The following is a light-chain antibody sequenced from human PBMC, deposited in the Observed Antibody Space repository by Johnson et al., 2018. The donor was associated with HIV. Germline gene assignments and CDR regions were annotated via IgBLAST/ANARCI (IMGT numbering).Light chain of an antibody. CDR3: GTWDSSLSARYV. CDR1: SSNIGNNY. CDR2: DNN. Sequence: VLTQPPSVSAAQGQTVTISCSGSSSNIGNNYVSWYQQLPGTAPKLLIYDNNKRPSGIPDRFSGSKSGTSATLGITGLQTGDEADYYCGTWDSSLSARYVFGTGTKVTVL. V-gene: IGLV1-51*01. J-gene: IGLJ1*01.